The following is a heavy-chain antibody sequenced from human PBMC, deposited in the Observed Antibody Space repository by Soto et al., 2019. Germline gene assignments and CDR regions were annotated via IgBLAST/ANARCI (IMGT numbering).Heavy chain of an antibody. CDR1: GFTFSIYA. D-gene: IGHD3-10*01. Sequence: EVQLLESGGGLVQPGGSLRLSCESSGFTFSIYAMNWVRQPPVRGLEWVSSISCRDSRTYYADSVKGRITISRDNYKNALSLQRNSMRVEDTAVYFCAKPPGRCPTGKFDAGGQGTLVTVSS. CDR3: AKPPGRCPTGKFDA. V-gene: IGHV3-23*01. CDR2: ISCRDSRT. J-gene: IGHJ5*02.